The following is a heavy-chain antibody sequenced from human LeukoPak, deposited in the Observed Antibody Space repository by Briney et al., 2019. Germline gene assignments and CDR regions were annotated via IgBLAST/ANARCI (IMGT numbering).Heavy chain of an antibody. CDR3: ARDRETMVVTPRYFDL. J-gene: IGHJ2*01. V-gene: IGHV4-31*03. D-gene: IGHD4-23*01. CDR2: IYYSGST. Sequence: SETLSLTCTVSGGSISSGGYYWSWIRQHPGKGLGWIGYIYYSGSTYYNPSLKSRVTISVDTSKNQFSLKLSSVTAADTAVYYCARDRETMVVTPRYFDLWGRGTLVTVSS. CDR1: GGSISSGGYY.